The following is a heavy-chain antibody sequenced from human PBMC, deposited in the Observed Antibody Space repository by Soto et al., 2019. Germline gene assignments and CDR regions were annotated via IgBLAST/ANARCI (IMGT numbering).Heavy chain of an antibody. CDR1: GGTFSSYA. Sequence: SVKVSCKASGGTFSSYAISWVRQAPGQGLEWMGGIIPIFGTANYAQKFQGRVTITADESTSTAYMELSSLRSEDTAVYYCARDQSAVAGTGYYFDYWGQGTLVTVSS. V-gene: IGHV1-69*13. CDR3: ARDQSAVAGTGYYFDY. CDR2: IIPIFGTA. D-gene: IGHD6-19*01. J-gene: IGHJ4*02.